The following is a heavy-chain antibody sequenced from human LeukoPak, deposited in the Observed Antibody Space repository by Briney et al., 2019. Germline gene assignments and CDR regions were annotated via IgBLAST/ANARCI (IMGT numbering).Heavy chain of an antibody. CDR1: GGTFSSYA. CDR3: ARGGPMTPIPGGGIFD. J-gene: IGHJ4*02. D-gene: IGHD1-26*01. V-gene: IGHV1-69*05. CDR2: IIPIFGTA. Sequence: SVKVSCKASGGTFSSYAISWVRQAPGQGLEWMGRIIPIFGTANYAQKFQGRVKITTDESTSTAYMELSSLRSEDTAVYYCARGGPMTPIPGGGIFDWGQGTLVTVSS.